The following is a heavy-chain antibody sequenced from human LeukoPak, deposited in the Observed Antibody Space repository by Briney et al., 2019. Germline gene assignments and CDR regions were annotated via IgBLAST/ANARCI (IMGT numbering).Heavy chain of an antibody. Sequence: SETLSLTCAVSGGSFSGYYWNWIRQSPGKGLEWIGSIYHSGSTYYNPSLKSRVTISVDTSKNQFSLKLSSVTAADTAVYYCARDRVEMATLSDYWGQGTLVTVSS. V-gene: IGHV4-38-2*02. CDR2: IYHSGST. CDR1: GGSFSGYY. D-gene: IGHD5-24*01. J-gene: IGHJ4*02. CDR3: ARDRVEMATLSDY.